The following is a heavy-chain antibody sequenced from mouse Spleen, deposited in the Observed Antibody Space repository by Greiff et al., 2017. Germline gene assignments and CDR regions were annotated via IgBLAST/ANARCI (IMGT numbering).Heavy chain of an antibody. V-gene: IGHV4-1*02. J-gene: IGHJ4*01. CDR2: INPDSSMI. Sequence: EVQLMQSGGGLVQPGASLKLSCAASGFAFSSYWMSWVRQAPGQGLEWIGEINPDSSMINYTPSLKDKSIITRDNDKNTLYLQMSKVRSEDTALYYCARRWIKGAMGYWGQGTSDTGPS. CDR3: ARRWIKGAMGY. D-gene: IGHD1-1*02. CDR1: GFAFSSYW.